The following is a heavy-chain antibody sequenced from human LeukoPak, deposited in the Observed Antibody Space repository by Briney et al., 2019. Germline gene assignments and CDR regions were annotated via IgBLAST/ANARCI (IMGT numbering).Heavy chain of an antibody. CDR1: GFTFSSYW. J-gene: IGHJ4*02. V-gene: IGHV3-7*01. CDR3: AREAPSSDTVTTTAYYFDY. Sequence: GGSLRLSCAASGFTFSSYWMSWVRQAPGKGREWVANIKQEGSEKYYVDSVKGRFTISRDNAKNSLYLQMNSLRAEDTAVYYCAREAPSSDTVTTTAYYFDYWGQGTLVTVSS. D-gene: IGHD4-17*01. CDR2: IKQEGSEK.